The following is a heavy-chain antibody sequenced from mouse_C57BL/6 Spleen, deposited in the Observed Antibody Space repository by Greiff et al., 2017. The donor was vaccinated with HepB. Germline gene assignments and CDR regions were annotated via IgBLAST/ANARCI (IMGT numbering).Heavy chain of an antibody. J-gene: IGHJ2*01. V-gene: IGHV1-19*01. Sequence: EVKLQESGPVLVKPGASVKMSCKASGYTFTDYYMNWVKQSHGKGLEWIGVINPYNGGTSYNQKFKGKATLTVDKSSSTAYMELNSLTSEDSAVYYCERLWQLGGCFDYWGQGTTLTVSS. CDR3: ERLWQLGGCFDY. CDR1: GYTFTDYY. CDR2: INPYNGGT. D-gene: IGHD4-1*02.